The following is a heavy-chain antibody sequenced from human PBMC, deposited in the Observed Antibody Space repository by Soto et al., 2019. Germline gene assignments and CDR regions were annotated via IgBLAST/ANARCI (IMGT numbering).Heavy chain of an antibody. CDR2: IIPMSGKA. J-gene: IGHJ4*02. CDR3: AKGWNDFPH. CDR1: GGTFNSCV. Sequence: QVQLVQSGAEVKKPGSSVKVSCKASGGTFNSCVISWVRQAPGQGLQCMGGIIPMSGKANYARSYQGRLTITADESTSTVYMELSRLRSEDTAVYYCAKGWNDFPHWGQGTLVTVSS. D-gene: IGHD1-1*01. V-gene: IGHV1-69*01.